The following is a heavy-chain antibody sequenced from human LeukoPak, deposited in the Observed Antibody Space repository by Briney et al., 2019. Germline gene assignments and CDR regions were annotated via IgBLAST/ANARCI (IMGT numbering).Heavy chain of an antibody. J-gene: IGHJ1*01. CDR2: ISESGDDT. V-gene: IGHV3-64*01. D-gene: IGHD2-2*01. Sequence: PGGSLGLSCAASGFDFSTYAMHWVRLTPGKGLEFVLAISESGDDTSYGNDVKGRFTISRDNIKNTVDLEMGSLRVDDTGIYYCARIPENWGQGTVVTVSS. CDR1: GFDFSTYA. CDR3: ARIPEN.